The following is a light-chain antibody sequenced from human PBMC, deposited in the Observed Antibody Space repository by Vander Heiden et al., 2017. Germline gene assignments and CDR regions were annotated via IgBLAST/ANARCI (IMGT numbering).Light chain of an antibody. CDR1: QSVSSY. CDR3: QQRSNWPAA. CDR2: DAS. Sequence: EIMLTQSPATLSLSPGERATLPCRASQSVSSYLAWYQQKPGQAPRLLIYDASNMPTGVPARFSGSGSERDFTLTISSLEPEDFAIYYCQQRSNWPAAFGGGTMVEIK. V-gene: IGKV3-11*02. J-gene: IGKJ4*01.